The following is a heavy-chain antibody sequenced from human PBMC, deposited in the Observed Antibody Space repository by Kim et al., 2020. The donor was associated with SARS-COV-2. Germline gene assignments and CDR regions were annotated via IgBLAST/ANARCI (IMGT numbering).Heavy chain of an antibody. CDR1: GYTFTGYY. V-gene: IGHV1-2*06. CDR3: ARMDVDTAMSWGGGWFDP. J-gene: IGHJ5*02. Sequence: ASVKVSCKASGYTFTGYYMHWVRQAPGQGLEWMGRINPNSGGTNYAQKFQGRVTMTRDTSISTAYMELSRLRSDDTAVYYCARMDVDTAMSWGGGWFDPWGQGTLVTVSS. CDR2: INPNSGGT. D-gene: IGHD5-18*01.